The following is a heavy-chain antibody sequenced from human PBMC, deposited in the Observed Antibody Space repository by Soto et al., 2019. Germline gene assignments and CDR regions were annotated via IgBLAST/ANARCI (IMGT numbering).Heavy chain of an antibody. CDR1: GFTFSSYA. J-gene: IGHJ3*02. CDR3: AKDSHSSGWENHDAFDI. D-gene: IGHD6-19*01. V-gene: IGHV3-23*01. Sequence: EVQLLESGGGLVQPGGSLRLSCAASGFTFSSYAMSWVRQAPGKGLEWVSAISGSGGSTYYADSVKGRFTISRDNSKNTLYLQMNSLRAEDTAVYYCAKDSHSSGWENHDAFDIWGQGTMVTVSS. CDR2: ISGSGGST.